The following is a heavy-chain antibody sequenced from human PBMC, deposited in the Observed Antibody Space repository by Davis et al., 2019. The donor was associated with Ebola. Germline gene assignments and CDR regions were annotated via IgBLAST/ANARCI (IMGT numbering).Heavy chain of an antibody. Sequence: AASVQVSCKASGGTFSSYAISWVRQAPGQGLEWMGGIIPIFGTANHAQKFQGRVTITADKSTSTAYMELSSLRSEDTAVYYCARDGISPIDYWGQGTLVTVSS. CDR1: GGTFSSYA. CDR2: IIPIFGTA. V-gene: IGHV1-69*06. CDR3: ARDGISPIDY. D-gene: IGHD2/OR15-2a*01. J-gene: IGHJ4*02.